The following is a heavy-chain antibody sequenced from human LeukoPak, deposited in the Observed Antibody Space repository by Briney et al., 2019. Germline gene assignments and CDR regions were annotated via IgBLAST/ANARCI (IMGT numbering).Heavy chain of an antibody. D-gene: IGHD3-10*01. Sequence: ASVEVSCKASGGTFSSYDIRWVRQAPGQGLEWMGAIIPIFGTANYAQKFQGRVTITADKSTSTAYMELSSLRSEDTAVYYCARRYDKNAFDIWGQGTMVTVSS. CDR1: GGTFSSYD. CDR2: IIPIFGTA. J-gene: IGHJ3*02. V-gene: IGHV1-69*06. CDR3: ARRYDKNAFDI.